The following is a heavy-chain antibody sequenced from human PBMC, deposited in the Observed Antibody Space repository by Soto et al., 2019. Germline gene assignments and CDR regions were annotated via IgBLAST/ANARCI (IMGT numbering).Heavy chain of an antibody. CDR2: IYYSGST. D-gene: IGHD6-13*01. CDR3: ARRATIAAAGTAPYGMDV. Sequence: SEILSLTCTVAGGTISSYYWRWIRQPPGKGLEWIGYIYYSGSTNYNPSLKSRVTISVDTSKNQFSLKLSSVTAADTAVYYCARRATIAAAGTAPYGMDVWGQGTTVTVSS. CDR1: GGTISSYY. V-gene: IGHV4-59*08. J-gene: IGHJ6*02.